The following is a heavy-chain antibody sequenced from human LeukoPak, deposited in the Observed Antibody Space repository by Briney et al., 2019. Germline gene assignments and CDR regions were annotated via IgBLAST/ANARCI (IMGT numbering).Heavy chain of an antibody. D-gene: IGHD6-13*01. J-gene: IGHJ4*02. CDR3: ARDLTPSRYSSSWNRFDY. CDR1: RVTCSSNT. Sequence: PARSLTLYCAASRVTCSSNTMHWQRLGQGHGRVWVALISYGGSNKYYADSVKGRFTISRDNSKNTLYLQMNSLRAEDTAVYYCARDLTPSRYSSSWNRFDYWGQGTLVTVSS. V-gene: IGHV3-30-3*01. CDR2: ISYGGSNK.